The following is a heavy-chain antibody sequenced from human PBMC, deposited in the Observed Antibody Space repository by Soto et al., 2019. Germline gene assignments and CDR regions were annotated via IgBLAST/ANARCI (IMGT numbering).Heavy chain of an antibody. V-gene: IGHV1-2*02. CDR1: GYTFTGYY. J-gene: IGHJ4*02. CDR3: ARGPSQWLRLVGYYFDC. Sequence: GASVKVSCKASGYTFTGYYMHWVRQAPGQGLEWMGWINPNSGGTNYAQNFQGRVTMTRDTSISTAYMELSRLRYDDTAVYYCARGPSQWLRLVGYYFDCWGQGTLVTVSS. D-gene: IGHD3-22*01. CDR2: INPNSGGT.